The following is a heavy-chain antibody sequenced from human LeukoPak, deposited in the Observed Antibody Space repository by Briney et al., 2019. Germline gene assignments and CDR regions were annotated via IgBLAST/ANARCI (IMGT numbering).Heavy chain of an antibody. Sequence: PGGSLRLSCAASGFTFSSYAMLWVRQAPGKGLEWVAVISYDGSNKYYADSVKGRFTISRDNAKNSLYLQMNSLRAEDTAVYYCARWEDSSGYYYGEYFQHWGQGTLVTVSS. CDR1: GFTFSSYA. CDR3: ARWEDSSGYYYGEYFQH. D-gene: IGHD3-22*01. J-gene: IGHJ1*01. CDR2: ISYDGSNK. V-gene: IGHV3-30-3*01.